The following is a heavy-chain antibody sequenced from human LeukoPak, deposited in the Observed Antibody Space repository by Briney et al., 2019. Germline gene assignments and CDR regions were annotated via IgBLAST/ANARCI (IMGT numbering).Heavy chain of an antibody. CDR2: IRYDGSNK. J-gene: IGHJ6*03. CDR1: GFTFSSYG. Sequence: GGSLRLSCAASGFTFSSYGMHWVRQAPGKGLEWVAFIRYDGSNKYYADSVKGRFTISRDNSKNTLYLQMNSLRAEDTAVYYCAKGLDYYYYYMDVWGKGTTATVSS. CDR3: AKGLDYYYYYMDV. V-gene: IGHV3-30*02.